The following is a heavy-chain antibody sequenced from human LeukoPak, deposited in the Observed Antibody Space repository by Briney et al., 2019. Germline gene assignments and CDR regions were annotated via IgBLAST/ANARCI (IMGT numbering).Heavy chain of an antibody. CDR2: IYTSGST. CDR3: AREVTTFDSYYYMDV. D-gene: IGHD4-11*01. CDR1: GGSISSYY. V-gene: IGHV4-4*07. J-gene: IGHJ6*03. Sequence: SETLSLTCTVSGGSISSYYWSWIRQPAGKGLEWIGRIYTSGSTNYNPSLKSRVTMSVDTSKNQFSLKLSSVTAADTAVYYCAREVTTFDSYYYMDVWGKGTTVTVSS.